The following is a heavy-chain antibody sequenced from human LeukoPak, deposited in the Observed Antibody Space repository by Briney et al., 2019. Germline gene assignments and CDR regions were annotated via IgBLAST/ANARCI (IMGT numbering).Heavy chain of an antibody. Sequence: PSETLSLTCAVHGGSLTGYSWAWVRQSPGEGLEWIGEINQVERAIYSPSLESRVSISLEASRSQFFLQLTSVAAADTAMYYCARGRATPSRLFFDYYFMDVWGPGTPVTVSS. D-gene: IGHD2-15*01. CDR1: GGSLTGYS. CDR2: INQVERA. CDR3: ARGRATPSRLFFDYYFMDV. V-gene: IGHV4-34*01. J-gene: IGHJ6*03.